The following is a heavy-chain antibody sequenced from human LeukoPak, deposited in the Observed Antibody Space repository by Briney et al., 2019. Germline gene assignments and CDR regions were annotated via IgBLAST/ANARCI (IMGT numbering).Heavy chain of an antibody. CDR1: GGSISSSSYY. Sequence: SETLSLTCTVSGGSISSSSYYWGWIRQPPGKGLEWIGSIYYSGSTYYNPSLKSRVTISVDTSKHQFSLKLSSVTAADTAVYYCARVDYYDSSGNDYWGQGTLVTVSS. J-gene: IGHJ4*02. D-gene: IGHD3-22*01. V-gene: IGHV4-39*07. CDR2: IYYSGST. CDR3: ARVDYYDSSGNDY.